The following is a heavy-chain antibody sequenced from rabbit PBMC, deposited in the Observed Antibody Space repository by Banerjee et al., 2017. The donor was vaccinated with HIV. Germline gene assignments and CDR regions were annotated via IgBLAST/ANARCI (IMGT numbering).Heavy chain of an antibody. Sequence: QSLVESGGDLVKPGASLTLTCTASGFSFSSDHWICWVRQAPGKGLEWIACIWTSFGSTYYASWAKGRFTISRTSSTTVTLQMTSLTAADTATYFCAKAGSYTGYGLNLWGPGTLVTV. D-gene: IGHD7-1*01. V-gene: IGHV1S40*01. CDR2: IWTSFGST. CDR3: AKAGSYTGYGLNL. J-gene: IGHJ4*01. CDR1: GFSFSSDHW.